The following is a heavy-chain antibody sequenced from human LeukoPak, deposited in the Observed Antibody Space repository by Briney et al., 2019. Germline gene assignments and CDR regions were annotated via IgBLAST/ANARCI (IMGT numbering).Heavy chain of an antibody. V-gene: IGHV5-10-1*01. J-gene: IGHJ4*02. Sequence: ECLKISCQGSGYSFTSHWITWMRHMPGKGLEWMGMIDPNDSKTNYSPSFQGHVTISADKSTSTAYLQWNSLKASETAMFFCARLFGELSPPDYWGQGTLVTVSS. CDR2: IDPNDSKT. CDR3: ARLFGELSPPDY. CDR1: GYSFTSHW. D-gene: IGHD3-10*01.